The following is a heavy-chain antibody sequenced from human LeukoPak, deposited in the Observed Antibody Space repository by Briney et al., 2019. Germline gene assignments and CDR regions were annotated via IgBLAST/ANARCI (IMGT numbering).Heavy chain of an antibody. V-gene: IGHV3-23*01. Sequence: PGGSLRLSCAASGFIFSTYSMNWVRQAPGKGLEWVSGISSSGAGTYYADSVKGRITISRDNSKNTVYLQINSLRAEDTAVYYCAKDSGNSGWYVDNWGQGTLVTVSS. CDR3: AKDSGNSGWYVDN. CDR2: ISSSGAGT. CDR1: GFIFSTYS. J-gene: IGHJ4*02. D-gene: IGHD6-19*01.